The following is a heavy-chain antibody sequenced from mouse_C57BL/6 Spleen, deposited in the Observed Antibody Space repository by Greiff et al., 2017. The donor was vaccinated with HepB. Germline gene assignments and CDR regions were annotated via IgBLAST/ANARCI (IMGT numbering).Heavy chain of an antibody. D-gene: IGHD2-3*01. V-gene: IGHV1-66*01. CDR3: ARDDGYYEWAY. CDR2: IYPGSGNT. Sequence: QVQLQQSGPELVKPGASVKISCKASGYSFTSYYIHWVKKRPGQGLEWIGWIYPGSGNTKYNEKFKGKATLTADTSSSTAYMQLSSLTSEDSAVYYCARDDGYYEWAYWGQGTLVTVSA. CDR1: GYSFTSYY. J-gene: IGHJ3*01.